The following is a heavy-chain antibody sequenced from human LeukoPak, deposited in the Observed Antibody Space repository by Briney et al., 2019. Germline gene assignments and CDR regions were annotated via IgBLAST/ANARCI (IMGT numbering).Heavy chain of an antibody. D-gene: IGHD2-2*01. CDR3: ARDLNCRSTSCLNWFDP. Sequence: AGGPLRLSCAASGFTFSSYAMHWVRQAPGKGLEWVAVISYDGSNQYCADSVKGRFTFSRDNSKNTLWLQMNSLRAEDTAVYYCARDLNCRSTSCLNWFDPWGQGTLVTVSS. CDR1: GFTFSSYA. V-gene: IGHV3-30-3*01. J-gene: IGHJ5*02. CDR2: ISYDGSNQ.